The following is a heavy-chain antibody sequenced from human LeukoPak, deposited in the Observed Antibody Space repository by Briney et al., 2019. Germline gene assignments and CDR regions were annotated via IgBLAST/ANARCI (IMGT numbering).Heavy chain of an antibody. CDR2: IKSKTDGGTT. V-gene: IGHV3-15*01. CDR3: ARDRGEPWYYYYAMDV. J-gene: IGHJ6*02. Sequence: GGSLRLSCAASGFTFSNAWMSWVRQAPGKGLEWVGRIKSKTDGGTTDYAAPVKGRFTISRDDSKNTLYLQMNSLKTEDTAVYYCARDRGEPWYYYYAMDVWGQGTTVTVSS. CDR1: GFTFSNAW.